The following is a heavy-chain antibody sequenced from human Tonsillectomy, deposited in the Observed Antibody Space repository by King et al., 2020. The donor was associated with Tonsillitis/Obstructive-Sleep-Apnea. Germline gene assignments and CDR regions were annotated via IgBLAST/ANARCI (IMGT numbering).Heavy chain of an antibody. J-gene: IGHJ4*02. Sequence: QLVQSGAEVKKPGESLKTSCKSSGYSFTNYWIGWVRQMPGKGLEWMGIIYPGDSDPRYSPSFQGQVTISADKSIGTAYLQWSSLTASDTAMYYCARVGGDTTITFDYWGQGTLVTVSS. CDR2: IYPGDSDP. CDR1: GYSFTNYW. D-gene: IGHD5-18*01. V-gene: IGHV5-51*01. CDR3: ARVGGDTTITFDY.